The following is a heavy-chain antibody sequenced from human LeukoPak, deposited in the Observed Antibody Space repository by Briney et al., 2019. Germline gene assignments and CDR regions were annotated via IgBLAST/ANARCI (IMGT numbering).Heavy chain of an antibody. Sequence: SETLSLTCSVSGASMTGHYWSWIRQPPGKGLEWIGEVHLDGRTNYNPSLESRLTMSVDVSENQVSLKLTSVTAADTAVYYCAREGGFYRPLDYSGQGTLVTVSS. V-gene: IGHV4-4*07. D-gene: IGHD3-3*01. J-gene: IGHJ4*02. CDR2: VHLDGRT. CDR3: AREGGFYRPLDY. CDR1: GASMTGHY.